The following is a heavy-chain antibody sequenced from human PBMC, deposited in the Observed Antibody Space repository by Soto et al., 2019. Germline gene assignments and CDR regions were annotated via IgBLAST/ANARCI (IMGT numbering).Heavy chain of an antibody. CDR2: ISSSGSTI. J-gene: IGHJ6*03. Sequence: GGSLRLSCAASGFTFSDYYMSWIRQAPGKGLEWVSYISSSGSTIYYADSVKGRFTISRDNAKNSLYLQMNSLRAEDTAVYYCARVEAAAGKIRNSYYYYYYMDVWGKGTTVTVSS. D-gene: IGHD6-13*01. CDR1: GFTFSDYY. V-gene: IGHV3-11*01. CDR3: ARVEAAAGKIRNSYYYYYYMDV.